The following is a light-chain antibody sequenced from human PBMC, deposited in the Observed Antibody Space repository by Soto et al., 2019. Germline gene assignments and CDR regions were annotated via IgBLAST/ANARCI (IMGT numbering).Light chain of an antibody. CDR2: RAS. V-gene: IGKV3D-15*01. CDR1: QTVSSN. J-gene: IGKJ1*01. Sequence: TQSPGNRSVYPGEGATRSCWASQTVSSNYLAWYQQKPGQAPKVLIYRASSRATGIPDRFSGSGSGTEFTLTISSLQSEDFAVYYCQQYNNWPRTFGQGTKVDIK. CDR3: QQYNNWPRT.